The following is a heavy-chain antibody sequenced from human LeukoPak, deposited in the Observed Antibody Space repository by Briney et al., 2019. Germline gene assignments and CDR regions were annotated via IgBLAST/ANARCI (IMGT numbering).Heavy chain of an antibody. CDR1: GFTGSSNY. J-gene: IGHJ3*02. V-gene: IGHV3-66*01. CDR2: IFSGGST. D-gene: IGHD3-10*01. Sequence: QPGGSLRLYCAASGFTGSSNYMSWVRQAPGKGLEWGSVIFSGGSTYYADSVKGRFTISRDNSKNTLYLQMNSLRAEDTAVYYCARDRDYGSGRGGHDAFDIWGQGTMVTVSS. CDR3: ARDRDYGSGRGGHDAFDI.